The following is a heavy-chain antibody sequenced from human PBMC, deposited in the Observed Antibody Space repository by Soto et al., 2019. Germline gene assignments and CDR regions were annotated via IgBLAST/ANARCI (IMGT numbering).Heavy chain of an antibody. V-gene: IGHV1-69*01. CDR1: GGTFKKFA. J-gene: IGHJ6*02. CDR3: ARGGKFHSEALWEASYSHGLDV. Sequence: QVQLVQSGPEVKKPGSSVKVSCEASGGTFKKFAISWVRQAPGQGLEWMGGTLPFLGSSTYPQKFQSRVTIAADESATTTYMELTGLTSEDTAVYYCARGGKFHSEALWEASYSHGLDVWGQGTTVTVSS. D-gene: IGHD1-26*01. CDR2: TLPFLGSS.